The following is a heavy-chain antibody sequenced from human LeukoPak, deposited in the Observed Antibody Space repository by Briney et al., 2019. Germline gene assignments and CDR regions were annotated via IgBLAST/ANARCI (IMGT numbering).Heavy chain of an antibody. CDR3: ATSLRTAAGTGVDY. CDR2: MNPNSGNT. J-gene: IGHJ4*02. V-gene: IGHV1-8*01. D-gene: IGHD6-13*01. Sequence: ASVKVSCKASGYTFTSYDINWVRQATGQGLEWMGWMNPNSGNTGYAQKFQGRVTMTRNTSISTAYMELSSLRSEDTAVYYCATSLRTAAGTGVDYWGQGTLVTVSS. CDR1: GYTFTSYD.